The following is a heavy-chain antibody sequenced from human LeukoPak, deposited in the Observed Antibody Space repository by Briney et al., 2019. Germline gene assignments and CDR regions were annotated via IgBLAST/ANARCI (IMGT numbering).Heavy chain of an antibody. CDR2: ISYDGSNK. CDR3: ARERWELLVP. J-gene: IGHJ5*02. Sequence: GGSLRLSCAASGFTFSSYAMHWVRQAPGRGLEWVAVISYDGSNKYYADSVKGRFTISRDNSKNTLYLQMNSLRAEDTAVYYCARERWELLVPWGQGTLVTVSS. V-gene: IGHV3-30-3*01. D-gene: IGHD1-26*01. CDR1: GFTFSSYA.